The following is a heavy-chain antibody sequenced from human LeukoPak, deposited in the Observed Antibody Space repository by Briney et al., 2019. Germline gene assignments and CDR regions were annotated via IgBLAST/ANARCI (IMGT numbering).Heavy chain of an antibody. V-gene: IGHV4-59*01. CDR1: GGSISSYY. CDR3: ARVLWEILPGGFDY. Sequence: SETLSLTCTVSGGSISSYYWSWIRQPPGKGLEWIGYIYYSGSTNYNPSLKSRVTISVDMSENQFSLKLSSVTAADTAVYYCARVLWEILPGGFDYWGQGTLVTVSS. CDR2: IYYSGST. D-gene: IGHD1-26*01. J-gene: IGHJ4*02.